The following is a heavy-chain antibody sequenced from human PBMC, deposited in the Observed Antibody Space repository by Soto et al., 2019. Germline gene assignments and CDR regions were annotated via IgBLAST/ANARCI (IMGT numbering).Heavy chain of an antibody. Sequence: DVHLVESGGGLIQPGGSLRLSCVASGLTVSGKKYMAWVRQAPGKGPEWLSGVYDLDGTYYADSVRGRFTTSIDSSRTTVYPQMRDLRPEDTALYFCATWHLREHAYDIWCQGTMVTVSS. CDR2: VYDLDGT. CDR1: GLTVSGKKY. J-gene: IGHJ3*02. D-gene: IGHD5-12*01. CDR3: ATWHLREHAYDI. V-gene: IGHV3-53*01.